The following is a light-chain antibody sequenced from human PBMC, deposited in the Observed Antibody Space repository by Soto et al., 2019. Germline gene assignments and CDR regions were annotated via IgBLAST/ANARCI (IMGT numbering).Light chain of an antibody. J-gene: IGKJ4*01. CDR2: AAS. CDR3: QQLRRYPST. Sequence: MQFTQSPSSLSASVGDRVTITCRASQDIAIYLAWYQQKPGEAPKLLIYAASTLYGGVPSRFSGSGSGTDFALTITSLQAEDFATYYCQQLRRYPSTFGGGAKVDIK. V-gene: IGKV1-9*01. CDR1: QDIAIY.